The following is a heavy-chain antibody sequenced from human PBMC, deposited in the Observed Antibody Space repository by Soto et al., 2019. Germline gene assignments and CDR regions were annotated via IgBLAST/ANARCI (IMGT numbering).Heavy chain of an antibody. D-gene: IGHD2-15*01. V-gene: IGHV3-30-3*01. J-gene: IGHJ5*02. CDR2: IRNDGVNK. CDR1: VFPFSYYA. CDR3: GRDWLGYCSGRSRYYRSWFEP. Sequence: GGSLRLSCACSVFPFSYYALHCVRHSPGKWLEWVAVIRNDGVNKYYADSVKGRFIISRDNSNNTLYLQMNTLRTEDTAVYFCGRDWLGYCSGRSRYYRSWFEPRGQATLVIVS.